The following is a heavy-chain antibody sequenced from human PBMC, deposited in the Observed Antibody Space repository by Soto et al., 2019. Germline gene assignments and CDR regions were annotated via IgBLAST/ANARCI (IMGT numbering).Heavy chain of an antibody. D-gene: IGHD6-25*01. CDR2: ISSSSSYI. Sequence: EVQLVESGGGLVKPGGSLRLSCAASGFTFSSYSMNWVRQAPGKGLEWVSSISSSSSYIYYADSVKGRFTISRDNAKNSLYLQMNSLRAEDTAVYYCARDGRLPPGAGMDVWGKGTTVTVSS. CDR3: ARDGRLPPGAGMDV. CDR1: GFTFSSYS. V-gene: IGHV3-21*01. J-gene: IGHJ6*04.